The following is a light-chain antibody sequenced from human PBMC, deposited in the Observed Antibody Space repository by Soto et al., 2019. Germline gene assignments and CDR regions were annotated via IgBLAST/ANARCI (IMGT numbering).Light chain of an antibody. CDR3: MQALQAVRT. V-gene: IGKV2-28*01. Sequence: DIVMTQSPLSLPVTPGEPASISCGSSQSLLTSIGYNYLDWYVQKPGQSPQLLISLGSNRASGVPDRFSGSGSGTDFTLNIRRVEAEDVGVYYCMQALQAVRTFGQGTKLEIK. CDR2: LGS. J-gene: IGKJ2*01. CDR1: QSLLTSIGYNY.